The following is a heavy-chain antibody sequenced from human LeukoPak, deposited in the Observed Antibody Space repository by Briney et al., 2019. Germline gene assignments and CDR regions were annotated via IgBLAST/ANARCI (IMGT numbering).Heavy chain of an antibody. V-gene: IGHV1-58*01. CDR2: IVVGSGNT. CDR1: GFTFTSSA. CDR3: AASPDYYDSSGYSYYFDY. J-gene: IGHJ4*02. D-gene: IGHD3-22*01. Sequence: SVKVSCKASGFTFTSSAVQWVRQARGQRPEWIGWIVVGSGNTNYAQKFQERVTIIRDMSTSTAYMELSSLRSEDTAVYYCAASPDYYDSSGYSYYFDYWGQGTLVTVSS.